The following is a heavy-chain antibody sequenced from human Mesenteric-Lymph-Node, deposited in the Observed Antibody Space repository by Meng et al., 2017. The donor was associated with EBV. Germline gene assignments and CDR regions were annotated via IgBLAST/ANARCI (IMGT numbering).Heavy chain of an antibody. Sequence: QLAESGPGLRKPSGTRSLPCDVSGDPISSSNWWSWVRQPPGKGLEWVGEIYHSGTTNYNPSLKSRVTISVDKSKNQFSLKLASVTAADTAVYYCTRGIGDYYDGSGYSYYFDHWGQGTLVTVSS. D-gene: IGHD3-22*01. CDR2: IYHSGTT. J-gene: IGHJ4*02. CDR3: TRGIGDYYDGSGYSYYFDH. V-gene: IGHV4-4*02. CDR1: GDPISSSNW.